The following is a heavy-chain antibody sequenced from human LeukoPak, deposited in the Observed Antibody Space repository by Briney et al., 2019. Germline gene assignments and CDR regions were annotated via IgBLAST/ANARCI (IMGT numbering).Heavy chain of an antibody. J-gene: IGHJ4*02. V-gene: IGHV3-53*01. CDR3: AARNY. CDR2: IYSRGAT. Sequence: GGSLRLSCAASGFSDSNNYMSWVRQAPGKALEGVSVIYSRGATYYADSVKGRFTISRDNSKNTLYLQMNSLRVEDTAVYYCAARNYWGQGTLVTVSS. D-gene: IGHD1-14*01. CDR1: GFSDSNNY.